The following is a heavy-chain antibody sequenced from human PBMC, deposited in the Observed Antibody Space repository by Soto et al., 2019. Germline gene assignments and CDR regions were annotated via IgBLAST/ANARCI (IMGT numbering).Heavy chain of an antibody. D-gene: IGHD4-17*01. CDR2: IYWNDDK. CDR1: GFSLSTSGVG. CDR3: AHISTVYDYYYYGMDV. J-gene: IGHJ6*02. Sequence: GPTLVNPTQTLTLTCTFSGFSLSTSGVGVGWIRQPPGKALEWLALIYWNDDKRYSPSLKSRLTITKDTSKNQVVLTMTNMDPVDTATYYRAHISTVYDYYYYGMDVWGQGTTVTVSS. V-gene: IGHV2-5*01.